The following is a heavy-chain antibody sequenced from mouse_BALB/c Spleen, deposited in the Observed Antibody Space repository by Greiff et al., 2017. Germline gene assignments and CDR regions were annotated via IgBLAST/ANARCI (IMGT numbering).Heavy chain of an antibody. CDR3: ARDPHYYGGFAY. J-gene: IGHJ3*01. CDR2: ISYDGSN. V-gene: IGHV3-6*02. Sequence: EVKLMESGPGLVKPSQSLSLTCSVTGYSITSGYYWNWIRQFPGNKLEWMGYISYDGSNNYNPSLKNRISITRDTSKNQFFLKLNSVTTEDTATYYCARDPHYYGGFAYWGQGTLVTVSA. D-gene: IGHD1-2*01. CDR1: GYSITSGYY.